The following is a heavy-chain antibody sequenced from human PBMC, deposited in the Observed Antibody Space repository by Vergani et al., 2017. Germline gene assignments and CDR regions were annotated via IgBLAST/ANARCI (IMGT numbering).Heavy chain of an antibody. Sequence: QVQLQESGPGLVKPSETLSLTCTVSGGSISSYYWSWIRQPPGKGLEWIGYIYYSGSTNYNPSLKSRVTISVDTSKNQFSLKLSSVTAADTAVYYCARGRGGMVRGVYGYWGQGTLVTVSS. J-gene: IGHJ4*02. CDR2: IYYSGST. V-gene: IGHV4-59*01. CDR1: GGSISSYY. CDR3: ARGRGGMVRGVYGY. D-gene: IGHD3-10*01.